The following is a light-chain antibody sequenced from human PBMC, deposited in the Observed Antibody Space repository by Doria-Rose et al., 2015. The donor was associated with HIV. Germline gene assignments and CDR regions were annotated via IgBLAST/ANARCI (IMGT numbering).Light chain of an antibody. J-gene: IGKJ3*01. CDR2: WAS. CDR1: QSLLYTSKNY. CDR3: QQYYGTPS. Sequence: DIRVTQSPESLGMSPGERATLNCKYNQSLLYTSKNYLAWYQQKPGQPPKLLIYWASTRQSGVPARFSGSWSGTDFTLTISSLEAEDVAVYYCQQYYGTPSFGPGTTVDIK. V-gene: IGKV4-1*01.